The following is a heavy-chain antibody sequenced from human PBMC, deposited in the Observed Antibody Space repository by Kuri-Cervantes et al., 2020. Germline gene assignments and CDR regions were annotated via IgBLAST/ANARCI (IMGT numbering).Heavy chain of an antibody. J-gene: IGHJ4*02. D-gene: IGHD6-6*01. CDR1: GFTFSDYY. CDR3: ARDDEYSSSLLDY. V-gene: IGHV3-11*04. Sequence: GGSLRLSCAASGFTFSDYYMSWIRQAPGKGLEWVSYISSSGSAIYYADSVKGRFTISRDNAKNSLYLQMNSLRAEDTAVYYCARDDEYSSSLLDYWGQGTLVTVSS. CDR2: ISSSGSAI.